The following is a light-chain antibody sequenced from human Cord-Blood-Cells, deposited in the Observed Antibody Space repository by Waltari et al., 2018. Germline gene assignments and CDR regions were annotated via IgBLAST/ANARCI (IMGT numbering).Light chain of an antibody. CDR3: CSYAGSSTYV. V-gene: IGLV2-23*02. Sequence: QSALTHPASVSGSPGQSIPLSCTGTSHAVGSYNLVSWYQQHPGKAPKPIIYEVSKRPSGVSNRFSGSKSGNTASLTISGLQAEDEADYYCCSYAGSSTYVFGTGTKVTVL. CDR1: SHAVGSYNL. J-gene: IGLJ1*01. CDR2: EVS.